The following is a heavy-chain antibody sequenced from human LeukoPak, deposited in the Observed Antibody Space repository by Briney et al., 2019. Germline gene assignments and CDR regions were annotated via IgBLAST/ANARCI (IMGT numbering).Heavy chain of an antibody. CDR1: GYTLTELS. J-gene: IGHJ4*02. D-gene: IGHD3-9*01. CDR2: FDPEDGET. V-gene: IGHV1-24*01. Sequence: ASVKVSCKVSGYTLTELSMHWVRQAPGKGLEWMGGFDPEDGETIYAQKFQGRVTMTEDTSTDTAYMELSSLRSEDPAVYYCETLPLLRYFDWLLYSYFDYWGQGTLVTVSS. CDR3: ETLPLLRYFDWLLYSYFDY.